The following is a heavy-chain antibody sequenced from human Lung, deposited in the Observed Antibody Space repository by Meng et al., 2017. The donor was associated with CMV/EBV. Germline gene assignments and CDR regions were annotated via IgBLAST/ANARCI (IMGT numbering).Heavy chain of an antibody. J-gene: IGHJ4*02. Sequence: QVLLQESGPGLVKPSQTLSLSFPVSGDSISSVEYFWSWIRQPPGKGLEWIGYMDYRVSTFYNPSLKSRVTISVDTSKNQFSLKLSSVTAADTAVYFCARGELLWDYWGQGTLVTVSS. CDR1: GDSISSVEYF. CDR3: ARGELLWDY. V-gene: IGHV4-30-4*01. D-gene: IGHD2-2*01. CDR2: MDYRVST.